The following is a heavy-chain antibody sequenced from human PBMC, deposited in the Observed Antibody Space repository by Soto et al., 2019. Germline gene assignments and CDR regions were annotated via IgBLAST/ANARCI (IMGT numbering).Heavy chain of an antibody. V-gene: IGHV4-59*01. CDR2: IYYSGST. D-gene: IGHD5-18*01. CDR3: ASGGYSYGTFDY. Sequence: SETLSLTCTVSGGSISSYYWSWIRQPPGEGLEWIGYIYYSGSTNYNPSLKSRVTIPVDTSKNQFPLKLSSVTAADTAVYYCASGGYSYGTFDYWGQGTLVTVSS. CDR1: GGSISSYY. J-gene: IGHJ4*02.